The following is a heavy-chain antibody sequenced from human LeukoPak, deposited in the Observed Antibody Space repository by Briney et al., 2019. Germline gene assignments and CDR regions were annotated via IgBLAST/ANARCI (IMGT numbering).Heavy chain of an antibody. CDR1: GGSISSYY. Sequence: SETLSLTCTVSGGSISSYYWSWIRQPPGKGLEWIGYIYYSGSTNYNPSLKSRVTISVDTSKNQFSLKLSSVTAADTAVYYCASLKHDFWSGKPHRWFDPWGQGTLVTVSS. J-gene: IGHJ5*02. D-gene: IGHD3-3*01. CDR3: ASLKHDFWSGKPHRWFDP. CDR2: IYYSGST. V-gene: IGHV4-59*01.